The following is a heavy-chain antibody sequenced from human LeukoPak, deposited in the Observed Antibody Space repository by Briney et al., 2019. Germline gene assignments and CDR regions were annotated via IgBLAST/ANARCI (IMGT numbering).Heavy chain of an antibody. CDR3: ARDGDPWGGNSKPGY. J-gene: IGHJ4*02. CDR1: GFTFSSYS. Sequence: GGSLRLSCAASGFTFSSYSMNSVRQAPGKGLEWVSSISSSSSYIYYADSVKGRFTISRDNAKNSLYLQMNSLRAEDTAVYYCARDGDPWGGNSKPGYWGQGTLVTVSS. CDR2: ISSSSSYI. V-gene: IGHV3-21*01. D-gene: IGHD4-23*01.